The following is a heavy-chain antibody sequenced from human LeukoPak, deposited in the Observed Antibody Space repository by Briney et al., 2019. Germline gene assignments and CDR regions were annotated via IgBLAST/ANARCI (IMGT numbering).Heavy chain of an antibody. CDR2: IYYSGST. V-gene: IGHV4-31*03. CDR3: ARDKSEYSGYDYDDAFDI. Sequence: PSETLSLTCTVSGGAISSGGYYWSWIRRHPGKGLEWIGYIYYSGSTYYNPSPKSRVTISVDTSKNQFSLNLSSVTAADTAVYYCARDKSEYSGYDYDDAFDIWGQGTMVTVSS. J-gene: IGHJ3*02. D-gene: IGHD5-12*01. CDR1: GGAISSGGYY.